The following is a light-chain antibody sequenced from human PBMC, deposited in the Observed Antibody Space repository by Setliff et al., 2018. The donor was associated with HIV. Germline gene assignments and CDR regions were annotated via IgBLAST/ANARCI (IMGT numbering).Light chain of an antibody. Sequence: SYEXTQPPSVSVAPGKTARITCGGNKIGSKSVPWYQQKPGQAPVLVVYDDSDRXSGIPERFSGSNSGNTATLTISRVEAGDEADYYCQVWDSSSDHYVFGTGTKVTVL. CDR3: QVWDSSSDHYV. J-gene: IGLJ1*01. CDR2: DDS. CDR1: KIGSKS. V-gene: IGLV3-21*03.